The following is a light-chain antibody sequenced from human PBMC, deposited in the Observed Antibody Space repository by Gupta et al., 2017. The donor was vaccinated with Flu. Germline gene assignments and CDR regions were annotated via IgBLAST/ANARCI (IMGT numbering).Light chain of an antibody. Sequence: DIQLTPSPSSLSASVGDRVTITCRSSRSISRYLNWYRQKPGKAPELLIYGASNLQSGVPSRFSAGGSGTEFTLTITSLQPEDVATYSCHQTYSSLLSFGGGTKVEIK. CDR2: GAS. J-gene: IGKJ4*01. CDR3: HQTYSSLLS. V-gene: IGKV1-39*01. CDR1: RSISRY.